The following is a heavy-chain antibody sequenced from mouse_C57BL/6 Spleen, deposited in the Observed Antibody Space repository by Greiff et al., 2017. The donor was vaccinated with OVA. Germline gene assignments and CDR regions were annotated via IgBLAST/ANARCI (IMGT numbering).Heavy chain of an antibody. CDR3: ARRDYDGDFDD. J-gene: IGHJ2*01. CDR2: IYPRSGNT. CDR1: GYTFTSYG. Sequence: QVQLQQSGAELARPGASVKLSCKASGYTFTSYGISWVTQRTGQGLEWIGEIYPRSGNTYYTEKLKGKATLTADKSSSTAYMELRSLTSEDAAVYFCARRDYDGDFDDWGQGTTLTVSS. D-gene: IGHD2-4*01. V-gene: IGHV1-81*01.